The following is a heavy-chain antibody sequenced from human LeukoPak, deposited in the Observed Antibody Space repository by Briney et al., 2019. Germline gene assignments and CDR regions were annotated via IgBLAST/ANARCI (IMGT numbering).Heavy chain of an antibody. V-gene: IGHV4-34*01. CDR2: IYHSGST. CDR1: GGSLTGYY. J-gene: IGHJ6*02. Sequence: SETLSLTCAVYGGSLTGYYWNWIRQSPGKGLEWIGEIYHSGSTNYNPSLKSRITISMDTSKNQVSLKLTSVTAADTAIYYCARGFDIVVLAAATHFYAMDVWGQGTTVTVSS. D-gene: IGHD2-15*01. CDR3: ARGFDIVVLAAATHFYAMDV.